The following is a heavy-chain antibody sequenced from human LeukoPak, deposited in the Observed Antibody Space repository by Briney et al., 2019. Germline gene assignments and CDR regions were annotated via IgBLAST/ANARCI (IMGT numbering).Heavy chain of an antibody. V-gene: IGHV3-11*06. CDR2: ISSSSYT. J-gene: IGHJ4*02. Sequence: GGSLRLSCAASGFTFSDYYMSWIRQAPGKGLEWVSYISSSSYTNYADSVKGRFTISRDNAKNSLYLQMNSLRAEDTAVYYCARGSVVLLWFGEPMPRDYYFDYWGQGTLVTVSS. CDR3: ARGSVVLLWFGEPMPRDYYFDY. CDR1: GFTFSDYY. D-gene: IGHD3-10*01.